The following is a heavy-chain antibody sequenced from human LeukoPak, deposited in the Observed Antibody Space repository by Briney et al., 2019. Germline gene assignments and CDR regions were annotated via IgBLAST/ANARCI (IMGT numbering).Heavy chain of an antibody. CDR3: ARDLDMVRGVIIGGDY. CDR1: GYTFTSYG. J-gene: IGHJ4*02. V-gene: IGHV1-18*01. D-gene: IGHD3-10*01. CDR2: ISAYNGNT. Sequence: ASVKVSCKASGYTFTSYGISWVRQAPGQGLEGMGWISAYNGNTNYAQKLQGRVTITTDTSTSTAYMELRSLRSDDTAVYYCARDLDMVRGVIIGGDYWGQGTLVTVSS.